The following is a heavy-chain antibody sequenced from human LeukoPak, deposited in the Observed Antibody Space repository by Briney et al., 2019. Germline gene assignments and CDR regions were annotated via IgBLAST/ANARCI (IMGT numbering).Heavy chain of an antibody. Sequence: GGSLRLSCAASGFTFSSYAMSWVRQAPGKGLEWVSAISGSGGSTYYADSVKGRFTISRDNSKNTLYLQMNSLRAEDTAVYYCARGNYDSSGFKAFDIWGQGTMVTVSS. D-gene: IGHD3-22*01. CDR2: ISGSGGST. V-gene: IGHV3-23*01. J-gene: IGHJ3*02. CDR1: GFTFSSYA. CDR3: ARGNYDSSGFKAFDI.